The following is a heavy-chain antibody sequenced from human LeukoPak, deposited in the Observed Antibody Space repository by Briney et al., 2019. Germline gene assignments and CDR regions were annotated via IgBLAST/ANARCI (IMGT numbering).Heavy chain of an antibody. V-gene: IGHV3-48*01. D-gene: IGHD3-22*01. J-gene: IGHJ3*02. CDR2: ISSTSSTI. CDR1: GFTISSYS. CDR3: AKTYETNYAFDI. Sequence: GGSLRLSCAASGFTISSYSMNWVRQAPGKGLEWVSYISSTSSTIYYADSVKGRFTVSRDNAKNSLYLQMNSLRAEDTAVYYCAKTYETNYAFDIWGQGTMVTVSS.